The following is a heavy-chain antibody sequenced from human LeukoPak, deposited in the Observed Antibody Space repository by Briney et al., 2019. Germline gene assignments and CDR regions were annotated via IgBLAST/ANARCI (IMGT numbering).Heavy chain of an antibody. V-gene: IGHV3-23*01. CDR2: ISSNGGTT. CDR1: GFTFINYA. D-gene: IGHD3-10*01. Sequence: GGSLRLSCAASGFTFINYAMSWVRQAPGKGLEWASGISSNGGTTYYADAVKGRFTISRDNSKNTLFLQMNSLTADDTAVYYCGRMVRGVVSRFDYWGQGTLVTVSS. CDR3: GRMVRGVVSRFDY. J-gene: IGHJ4*02.